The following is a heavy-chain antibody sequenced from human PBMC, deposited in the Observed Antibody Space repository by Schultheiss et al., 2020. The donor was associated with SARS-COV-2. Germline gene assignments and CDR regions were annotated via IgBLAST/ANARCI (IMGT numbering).Heavy chain of an antibody. J-gene: IGHJ6*02. Sequence: ASVKVSCKASGYTFTSYGISWVRQAPGQGPEWMGWISPNDGHTNYAHMIRGRVTMTTDTSTSTAYMEIRSLRSDDTAVYFCTRGAMGGMDVWGQGTTVTVSS. CDR1: GYTFTSYG. V-gene: IGHV1-18*01. CDR2: ISPNDGHT. CDR3: TRGAMGGMDV.